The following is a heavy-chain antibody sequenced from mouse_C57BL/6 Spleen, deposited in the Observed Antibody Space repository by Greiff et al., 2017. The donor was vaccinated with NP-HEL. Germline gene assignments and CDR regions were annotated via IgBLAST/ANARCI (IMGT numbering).Heavy chain of an antibody. Sequence: QVQLQQPGAELVRPGSSVKLSCKASGYTFTSYWMDWVKQRPGQGLEWIGNIYASDSETNYNQKFKDKATLTVDKYSSTAYMPLISLTSEDSAVYYCSRNGYDVGFAYGGQGTLVTVSA. CDR2: IYASDSET. CDR1: GYTFTSYW. J-gene: IGHJ3*01. CDR3: SRNGYDVGFAY. V-gene: IGHV1-61*01. D-gene: IGHD2-2*01.